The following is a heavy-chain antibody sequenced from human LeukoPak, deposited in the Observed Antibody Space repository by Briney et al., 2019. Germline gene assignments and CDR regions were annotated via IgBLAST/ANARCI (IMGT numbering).Heavy chain of an antibody. CDR3: ARDCGSDCSQAFDI. V-gene: IGHV3-7*05. D-gene: IGHD2-21*02. CDR1: GFTFSSYW. CDR2: IKQDGTQK. J-gene: IGHJ3*02. Sequence: GGSLRLSCAASGFTFSSYWMSWVRQAPGRGLEWVADIKQDGTQKYYVDSVEGRITISRDNVKNSLYLQMNSLRVEDTAVYYCARDCGSDCSQAFDIWGQGTTLTVSS.